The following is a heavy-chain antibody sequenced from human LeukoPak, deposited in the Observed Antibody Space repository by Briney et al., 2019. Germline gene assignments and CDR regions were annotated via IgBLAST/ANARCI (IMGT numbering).Heavy chain of an antibody. J-gene: IGHJ4*02. CDR2: ISAYNRST. Sequence: ASVKVSCKASGYSFITYGISWVRQAPGQGLEWMGWISAYNRSTDYAQNLQGRVTMTTDTSTSTAYMEMRSLRSDDTAVYYCARPYDSGGYYNYYFDNWGQGTLVTVSS. D-gene: IGHD3-22*01. V-gene: IGHV1-18*01. CDR3: ARPYDSGGYYNYYFDN. CDR1: GYSFITYG.